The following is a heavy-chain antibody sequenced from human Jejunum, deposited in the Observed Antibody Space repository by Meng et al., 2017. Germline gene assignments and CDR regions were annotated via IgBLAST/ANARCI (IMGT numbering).Heavy chain of an antibody. D-gene: IGHD1-26*01. Sequence: VQLQEPGQGLLKPSGTLSLTCAVSGGSISTSDWWSWVRQPPGKGLEWIGEIHHSGSTNYNPSLKSRVTISVDKSKNQFSLKLNSVTAADTAVYYCAREWSGSYRHFDYWGQGTLVTVSS. CDR1: GGSISTSDW. J-gene: IGHJ4*02. CDR3: AREWSGSYRHFDY. V-gene: IGHV4-4*02. CDR2: IHHSGST.